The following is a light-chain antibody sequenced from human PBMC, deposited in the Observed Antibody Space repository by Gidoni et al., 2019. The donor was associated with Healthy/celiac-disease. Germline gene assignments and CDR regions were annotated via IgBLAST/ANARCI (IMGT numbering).Light chain of an antibody. J-gene: IGLJ1*01. V-gene: IGLV3-1*01. CDR2: QDS. CDR3: QAWDSSTLYV. CDR1: KLGDKF. Sequence: SAELTQPPSVSVSPGQTASITCSGDKLGDKFACWYQQKPGQSPVLVIYQDSKRPSGLPERFSGSNSGNTATLPISGTQAMDEADYYCQAWDSSTLYVFGTGTKVTVL.